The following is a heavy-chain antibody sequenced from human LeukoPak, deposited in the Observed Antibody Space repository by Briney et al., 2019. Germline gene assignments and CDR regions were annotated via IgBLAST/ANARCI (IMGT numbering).Heavy chain of an antibody. CDR2: INSDGSST. D-gene: IGHD3-22*01. V-gene: IGHV3-74*01. Sequence: PGGSLRLSCAASGFTFSSYWMHWVRQAPGKGLVWVSRINSDGSSTSYADPVKGRFTISRDNAKNTLYLQMNSLRAEDTAVYYCARGGHYYDSSAYYGGTNFDCWGQGTLVTVSS. J-gene: IGHJ4*02. CDR3: ARGGHYYDSSAYYGGTNFDC. CDR1: GFTFSSYW.